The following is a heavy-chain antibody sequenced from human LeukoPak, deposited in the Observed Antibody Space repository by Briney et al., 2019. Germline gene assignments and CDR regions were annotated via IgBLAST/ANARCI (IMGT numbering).Heavy chain of an antibody. J-gene: IGHJ4*02. CDR3: VRHDSFIPF. Sequence: GGSLRLSCAASGFTFTNYAMTWVCQAPGKGLEWVSSISDTYATTYYTDSVKGRCTISRDNSKNTVYLQLNNLRAEDTAVYFCVRHDSFIPFWGQGTLVTVSS. V-gene: IGHV3-23*01. CDR1: GFTFTNYA. D-gene: IGHD2-21*01. CDR2: ISDTYATT.